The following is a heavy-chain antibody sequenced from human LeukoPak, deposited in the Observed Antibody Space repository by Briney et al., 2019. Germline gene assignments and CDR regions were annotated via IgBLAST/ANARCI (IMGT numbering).Heavy chain of an antibody. CDR3: ANGDDSSGYYYSWTY. V-gene: IGHV3-9*01. CDR1: GFSFDDYA. Sequence: GGSLRLSCAASGFSFDDYAMHWVRQAPGKGLEWVSGINWNGGNIAYADSVKGRFTISSDNAKNSLYLQMNSLRAEDTALYYCANGDDSSGYYYSWTYWGQGTLVTVSS. D-gene: IGHD3-22*01. CDR2: INWNGGNI. J-gene: IGHJ4*02.